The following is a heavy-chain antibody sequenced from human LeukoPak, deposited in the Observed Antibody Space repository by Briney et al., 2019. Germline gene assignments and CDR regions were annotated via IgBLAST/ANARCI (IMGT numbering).Heavy chain of an antibody. CDR1: GDSVSSKSTD. CDR2: TYYRCKWYH. J-gene: IGHJ4*02. D-gene: IGHD1-1*01. V-gene: IGHV6-1*01. CDR3: AILRTASSFDF. Sequence: SQTLSLTCAISGDSVSSKSTDWNWMRQSPSIDLEWLGRTYYRCKWYHEYAVSVKSRININPDTSKNQFSMQLNSVTPEDTAIYYCAILRTASSFDFWGAGTLVTVSS.